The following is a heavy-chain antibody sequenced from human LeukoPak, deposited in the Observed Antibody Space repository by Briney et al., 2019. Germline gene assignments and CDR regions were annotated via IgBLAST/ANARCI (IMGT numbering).Heavy chain of an antibody. CDR1: RFTFGDYA. J-gene: IGHJ3*02. D-gene: IGHD2-2*01. Sequence: GGSLRLSCAASRFTFGDYAMNWVRQAPGKGLEWVSVISGSGGGTFYADSVRGRFTISRDNSKNTLFLQTNSLRAEDTAKYYCAKNRRCSSTSCYDALDIWGQGTMVTVSS. V-gene: IGHV3-23*01. CDR3: AKNRRCSSTSCYDALDI. CDR2: ISGSGGGT.